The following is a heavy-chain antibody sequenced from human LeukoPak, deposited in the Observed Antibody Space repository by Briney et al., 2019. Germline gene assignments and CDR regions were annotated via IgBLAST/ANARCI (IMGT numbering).Heavy chain of an antibody. CDR3: ARMGQQLANHYYYYYMDV. CDR2: IIPIFGTA. Sequence: SVKVSCKASGYTFTGYYMHWVRQAPGQGLEWMGGIIPIFGTANYAQKFRGRVTITTDESTSTAYMELSSLRSEDTAVYYCARMGQQLANHYYYYYMDVWGKGTTVTVSS. CDR1: GYTFTGYY. V-gene: IGHV1-69*05. J-gene: IGHJ6*03. D-gene: IGHD6-13*01.